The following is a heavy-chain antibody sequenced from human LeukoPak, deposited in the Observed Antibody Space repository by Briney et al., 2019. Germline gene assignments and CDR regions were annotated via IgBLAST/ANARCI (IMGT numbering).Heavy chain of an antibody. CDR2: IDWDDDK. D-gene: IGHD3-22*01. CDR3: ARAIYYYDSSGYYYPDAFDI. CDR1: GFSLSTSGMC. Sequence: SGPTLVNPTQTLTLTCTFSGFSLSTSGMCVSWIRQPPGKALEWLALIDWDDDKDYSTSLKTRLTISKDTSKNQVVLTMTNMDPVDTATYYCARAIYYYDSSGYYYPDAFDIWGQGTMVTVSS. J-gene: IGHJ3*02. V-gene: IGHV2-70*01.